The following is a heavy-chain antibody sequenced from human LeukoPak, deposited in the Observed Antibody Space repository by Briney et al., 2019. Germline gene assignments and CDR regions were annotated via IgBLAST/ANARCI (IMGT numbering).Heavy chain of an antibody. CDR2: ISWNSGKI. V-gene: IGHV3-9*03. CDR3: AKDRGYSSSFFEI. D-gene: IGHD6-13*01. CDR1: GFIFDDYA. Sequence: GGSLRLSCAASGFIFDDYAMHWVRQVPGKGLEWVSGISWNSGKIDYADSVKGRFTISRDNAENSLYLQMNSLRVEDMALYYCAKDRGYSSSFFEIWGQGTLVTVSS. J-gene: IGHJ4*02.